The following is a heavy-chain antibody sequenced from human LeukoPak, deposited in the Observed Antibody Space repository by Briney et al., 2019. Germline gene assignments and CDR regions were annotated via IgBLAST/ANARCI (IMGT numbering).Heavy chain of an antibody. CDR3: VRANYFDY. Sequence: SETLSLTCTVSGGSISSYYWSWIRQPPGKGPEWIGDIYYSGSTNYNPSLKSRVTISVDTSTNQFSLKLTSVTAADTAVYYCVRANYFDYWGQGTLVTVSS. CDR1: GGSISSYY. CDR2: IYYSGST. J-gene: IGHJ4*02. V-gene: IGHV4-59*01.